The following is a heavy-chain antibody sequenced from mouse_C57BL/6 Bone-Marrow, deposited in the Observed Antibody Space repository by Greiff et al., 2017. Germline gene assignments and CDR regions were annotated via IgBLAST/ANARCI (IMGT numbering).Heavy chain of an antibody. Sequence: QVQLKQSGAELVKPGASVKMSCKASGYTFTTYPIEWMKQNHGKCLEWIGNFHPYNDDTTYNEKFKGKATLTVEKSSSPVYLEFSRLTSDDSAVYYCASIYYDYDGGFDYWGQGTTLTVSS. CDR1: GYTFTTYP. J-gene: IGHJ2*01. D-gene: IGHD2-4*01. CDR3: ASIYYDYDGGFDY. V-gene: IGHV1-47*01. CDR2: FHPYNDDT.